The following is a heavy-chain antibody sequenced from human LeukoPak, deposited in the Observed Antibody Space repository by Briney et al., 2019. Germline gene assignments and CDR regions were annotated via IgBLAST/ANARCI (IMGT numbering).Heavy chain of an antibody. V-gene: IGHV4-39*01. CDR2: IYYSGST. J-gene: IGHJ6*02. Sequence: PSETLSLTCTVSGGSVSSSTYYWGWIRQPPGKGLEWIGSIYYSGSTYYNPSLKSRVTISVDTSKNQFSLKLSSVTAADTAVYYCARWASSGASHYYYGMDVWGQGTTVTVSS. CDR1: GGSVSSSTYY. D-gene: IGHD6-25*01. CDR3: ARWASSGASHYYYGMDV.